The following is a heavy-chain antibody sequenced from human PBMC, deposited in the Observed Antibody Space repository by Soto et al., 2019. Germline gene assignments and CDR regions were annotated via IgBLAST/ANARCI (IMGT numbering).Heavy chain of an antibody. CDR1: GVSISSGGNY. CDR3: ARGTGYAMDV. V-gene: IGHV4-31*03. CDR2: IYYSGST. Sequence: QVQLQESGPGLVKPSQTLSLTCTVSGVSISSGGNYWSWIRQHPGKGLEWIGYIYYSGSTYYNPSLESRLTISRDTSKNQFSLKLNSVTAADTAVYYCARGTGYAMDVWGQGTTVTVSS. J-gene: IGHJ6*02.